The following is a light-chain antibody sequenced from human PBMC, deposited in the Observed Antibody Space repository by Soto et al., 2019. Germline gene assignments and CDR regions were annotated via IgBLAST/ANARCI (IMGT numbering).Light chain of an antibody. CDR1: QSLLYSSNNKNY. Sequence: DIVMTQSPDSLAVSLGERATINCNSSQSLLYSSNNKNYLAWYQQKPGQPPKLLIYWASTRESGVPDRFSGSGSGTDFTLTISSLQAEDVAVYYCQQYDSTPWTFGQGTKVEIK. V-gene: IGKV4-1*01. CDR3: QQYDSTPWT. J-gene: IGKJ1*01. CDR2: WAS.